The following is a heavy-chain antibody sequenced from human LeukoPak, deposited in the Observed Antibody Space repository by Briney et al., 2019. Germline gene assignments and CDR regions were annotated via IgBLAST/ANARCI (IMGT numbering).Heavy chain of an antibody. Sequence: PSETLSLTCTVSGGSITSSSYSWGWIRQSPGKGLEWIGNIYYTGTTYYNPALKSRGTISVDTSENQLSLALNSVTVADTAVYYCARASKDIGSYFWGFIDFWGQGTLVTVSS. V-gene: IGHV4-39*07. CDR3: ARASKDIGSYFWGFIDF. CDR2: IYYTGTT. D-gene: IGHD2-15*01. CDR1: GGSITSSSYS. J-gene: IGHJ4*02.